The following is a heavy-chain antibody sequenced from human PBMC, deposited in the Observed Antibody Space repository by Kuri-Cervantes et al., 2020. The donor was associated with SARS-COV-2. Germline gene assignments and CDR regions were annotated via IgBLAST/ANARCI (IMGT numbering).Heavy chain of an antibody. CDR3: ARVRGSIASVGEEWFDP. D-gene: IGHD3-10*01. CDR1: GGSVNIDNYY. J-gene: IGHJ5*02. CDR2: IHHSGYT. Sequence: SETLSLTCTVSGGSVNIDNYYWTWIRQPPGKGLEWIAYIHHSGYTNYNPSLKSRVTISTDTSKNQFSLKLSSVTAADTAVYYCARVRGSIASVGEEWFDPWGQGTLVTVSS. V-gene: IGHV4-61*01.